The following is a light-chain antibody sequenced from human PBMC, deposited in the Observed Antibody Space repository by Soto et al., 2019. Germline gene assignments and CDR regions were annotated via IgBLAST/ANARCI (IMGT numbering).Light chain of an antibody. V-gene: IGKV3-11*01. J-gene: IGKJ5*01. CDR3: QQRSNWPSIT. CDR2: DAS. Sequence: EIVMTQSPATLSVSPGERATLSFRSSQSVSSNLAWYQQKPGQAPRLLIYDASNRATGIPARFSGSGSGTDFTLTINSLEPEDFAVYYCQQRSNWPSITFGQGTRLEIK. CDR1: QSVSSN.